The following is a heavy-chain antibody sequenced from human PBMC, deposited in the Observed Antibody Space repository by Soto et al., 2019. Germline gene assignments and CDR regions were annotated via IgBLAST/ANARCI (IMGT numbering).Heavy chain of an antibody. V-gene: IGHV3-30-3*01. CDR1: GFTFSSYA. Sequence: GGSLRLSCAASGFTFSSYAMHWVRQAPGKGLEWVAVISYDGSNKYYAGSVKGRFTISRDNSKNTLYLQMNSLRAEDTAVYYCAAPYNYVRDAFDIWGQGTMVTVSS. D-gene: IGHD1-20*01. CDR2: ISYDGSNK. CDR3: AAPYNYVRDAFDI. J-gene: IGHJ3*02.